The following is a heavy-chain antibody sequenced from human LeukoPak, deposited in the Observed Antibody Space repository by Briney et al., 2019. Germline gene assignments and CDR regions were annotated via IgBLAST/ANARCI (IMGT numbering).Heavy chain of an antibody. Sequence: PGGSLRLSCVASGFTFSSYWMSWVRQAPGKGLEWVANIKQDGSEKYYVDSVKGRFTISRDNAKNSLYLQMNSLRAEDTAVYYCARVTNGYDSSGYYYSYFDYWGQGTLVTVSS. CDR3: ARVTNGYDSSGYYYSYFDY. CDR1: GFTFSSYW. J-gene: IGHJ4*02. D-gene: IGHD3-22*01. V-gene: IGHV3-7*01. CDR2: IKQDGSEK.